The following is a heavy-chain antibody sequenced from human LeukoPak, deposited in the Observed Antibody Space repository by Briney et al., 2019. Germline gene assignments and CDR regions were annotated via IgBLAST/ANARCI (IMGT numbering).Heavy chain of an antibody. CDR3: ARDTPYDSSGYPFEY. CDR2: IYSGGST. D-gene: IGHD3-22*01. J-gene: IGHJ4*02. Sequence: GGSLRLSCAASGFTVSSNYMSWVRQAPGKGLEWVSVIYSGGSTYYVDSVKGRFTISRDNSKNTLYLQMNSLRVEDTAVYYCARDTPYDSSGYPFEYWGQGTLVTVSS. CDR1: GFTVSSNY. V-gene: IGHV3-53*01.